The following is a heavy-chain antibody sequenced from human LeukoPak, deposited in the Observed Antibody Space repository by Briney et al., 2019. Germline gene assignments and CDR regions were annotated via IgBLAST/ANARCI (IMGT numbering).Heavy chain of an antibody. Sequence: ASVKVSCKASGYTFSDFYIHWVRQAPGQGLEYVGWITPKSGDTYSPQRFPGRVTMTRDASISTAYMELSSLRSDDTAVYFSARVRLADERAWAYWGQGTLVTVSS. CDR3: ARVRLADERAWAY. D-gene: IGHD3-3*02. V-gene: IGHV1-2*02. CDR2: ITPKSGDT. J-gene: IGHJ4*02. CDR1: GYTFSDFY.